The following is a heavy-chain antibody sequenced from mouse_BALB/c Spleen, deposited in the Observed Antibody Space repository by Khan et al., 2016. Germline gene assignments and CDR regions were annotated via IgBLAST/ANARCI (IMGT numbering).Heavy chain of an antibody. D-gene: IGHD1-2*01. J-gene: IGHJ3*01. CDR1: GDSITSGH. V-gene: IGHV3-8*02. CDR2: ISHSGDS. CDR3: AACYSYGYDFAY. Sequence: EVQLQESGPSLAKPSQTLSLTCSVTGDSITSGHWNWIRKFPGNKFDFMGYISHSGDSYYNPSLKSRLSITRDTSKNQYYLQLNSVTTEDTATNYSAACYSYGYDFAYWCQWTLVSVSA.